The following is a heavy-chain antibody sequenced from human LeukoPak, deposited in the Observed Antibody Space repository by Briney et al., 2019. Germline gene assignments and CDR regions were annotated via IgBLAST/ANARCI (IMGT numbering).Heavy chain of an antibody. CDR3: ARGASPDF. CDR1: GGSISNYY. CDR2: IFYSGST. V-gene: IGHV4-59*01. Sequence: SETLSLTCTVSGGSISNYYWSWIRQPPGKGLEWIGYIFYSGSTNYNPSLKSRVTMSLDTSKSHFSLKLSSVTAADTAVYCCARGASPDFWGQGTLVTVSS. J-gene: IGHJ4*02.